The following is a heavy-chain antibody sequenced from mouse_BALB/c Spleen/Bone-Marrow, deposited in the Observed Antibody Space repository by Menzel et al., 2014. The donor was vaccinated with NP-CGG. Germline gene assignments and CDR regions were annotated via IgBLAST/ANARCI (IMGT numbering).Heavy chain of an antibody. Sequence: VKLMESGPDLVRPGSSVKMSCKASDYTFTTYWMHWVKQRPGQGFEWIGMIDPSTSETRLNQKFKDKATLIVDKSSNTAYMQLSSLTSEDSAVYYCARRTLAMDYWGQGTSVTVSS. J-gene: IGHJ4*01. CDR1: DYTFTTYW. CDR3: ARRTLAMDY. V-gene: IGHV1-52*01. CDR2: IDPSTSET.